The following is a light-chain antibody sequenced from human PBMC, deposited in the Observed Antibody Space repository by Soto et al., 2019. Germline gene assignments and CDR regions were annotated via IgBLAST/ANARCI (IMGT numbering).Light chain of an antibody. V-gene: IGKV3-20*01. CDR3: QQYGSPPWT. CDR2: GAS. CDR1: QSVSSSY. Sequence: DILLTQSPGTLSLSPGERATLSCRASQSVSSSYLAWYQQKPGHSPRLLIYGASSMATGIPDRFSGSGSGTEFTLTINSLEPEDFAVYYCQQYGSPPWTFGQGTKVEI. J-gene: IGKJ1*01.